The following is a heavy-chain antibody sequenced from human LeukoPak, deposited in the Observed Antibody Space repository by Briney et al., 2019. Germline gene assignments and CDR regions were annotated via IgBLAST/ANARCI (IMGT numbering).Heavy chain of an antibody. Sequence: PGGSLRLSCAASGFTFSSYAMSWVRQAPGKGLEWVSGISGSGHSTYYADSVKGRFIISRDNSKHTLYLQMNSLRAEDTAVYYCAKDAGPGWLPHDYWGQGTLVTVSS. CDR1: GFTFSSYA. D-gene: IGHD6-19*01. CDR3: AKDAGPGWLPHDY. J-gene: IGHJ4*02. V-gene: IGHV3-23*01. CDR2: ISGSGHST.